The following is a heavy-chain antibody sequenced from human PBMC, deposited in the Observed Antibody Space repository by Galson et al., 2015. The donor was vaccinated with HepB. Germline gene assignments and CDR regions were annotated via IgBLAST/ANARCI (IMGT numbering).Heavy chain of an antibody. J-gene: IGHJ6*03. CDR1: GYSFTSYP. D-gene: IGHD2-8*01. CDR2: IDPSDSYI. CDR3: ARPRTGMDFYYMAV. V-gene: IGHV5-10-1*01. Sequence: QSGAVVKEPGESLRISCKGSGYSFTSYPIIWVRQMPGKGLEWMGRIDPSDSYINYNPSFRGRVTLSNDKYTDTVYLQWRSLETSDTAVYYCARPRTGMDFYYMAVWGKGTAVTVSS.